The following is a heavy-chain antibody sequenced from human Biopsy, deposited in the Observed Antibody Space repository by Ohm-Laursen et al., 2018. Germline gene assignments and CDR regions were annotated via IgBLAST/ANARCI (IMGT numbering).Heavy chain of an antibody. CDR1: GFTFTSYA. CDR3: ARAGRYCSGGGCYSWFDS. D-gene: IGHD2-15*01. CDR2: IRDKANSYTT. J-gene: IGHJ5*01. Sequence: SLRLSCAASGFTFTSYAMDWVRQAPGKGLEWVGRIRDKANSYTTDYAASVKGRFTISRDDSKNSLCLQMNSLKTEDTALYYCARAGRYCSGGGCYSWFDSWGQGTLVTVSS. V-gene: IGHV3-72*01.